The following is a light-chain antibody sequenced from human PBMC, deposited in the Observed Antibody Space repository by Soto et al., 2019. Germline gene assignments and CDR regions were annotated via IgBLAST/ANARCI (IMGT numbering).Light chain of an antibody. CDR2: DVT. Sequence: QSALTQPASVSGSPGQSITISCTGTSSDVGGYNYVSWYQQHPGKAPKLMIYDVTNRPSGVSNRFSGPKSGNTASLAISGLQAEDEADYSCSSYTSSSTLDVFGTGTKVTVL. CDR1: SSDVGGYNY. CDR3: SSYTSSSTLDV. V-gene: IGLV2-14*01. J-gene: IGLJ1*01.